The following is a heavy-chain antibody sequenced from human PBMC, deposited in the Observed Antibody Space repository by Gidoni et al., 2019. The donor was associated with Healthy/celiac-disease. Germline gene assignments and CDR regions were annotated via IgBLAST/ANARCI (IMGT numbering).Heavy chain of an antibody. D-gene: IGHD6-13*01. CDR1: GLPLSRSA. V-gene: IGHV3-23*01. Sequence: EVQLLASGGGWVQPGGSLRLSCSASGLPLSRSAMSWGRQDPGKGLEWVSAFSGSGGSTYYADSVKGRFTISRDNSKNTLYLQMNSLRAEDTAVYYWAKNPRTAAGTCGVDYWGQGTLVTVSS. J-gene: IGHJ4*02. CDR3: AKNPRTAAGTCGVDY. CDR2: FSGSGGST.